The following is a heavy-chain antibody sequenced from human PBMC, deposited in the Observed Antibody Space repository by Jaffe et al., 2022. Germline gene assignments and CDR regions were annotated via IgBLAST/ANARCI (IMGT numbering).Heavy chain of an antibody. CDR1: GFTFSGSA. CDR3: TRHMSWGYYDFWSGSKPHYYMDV. D-gene: IGHD3-3*01. CDR2: IRSKANSYAT. Sequence: EVQLVESGGGLVQPGGSLKLSCAASGFTFSGSAMHWVRQASGKGLEWVGRIRSKANSYATAYAASVKGRFTISRDDSKNTAYLQMNSLKTEDTAVYYCTRHMSWGYYDFWSGSKPHYYMDVWGKGTTVTVSS. J-gene: IGHJ6*03. V-gene: IGHV3-73*02.